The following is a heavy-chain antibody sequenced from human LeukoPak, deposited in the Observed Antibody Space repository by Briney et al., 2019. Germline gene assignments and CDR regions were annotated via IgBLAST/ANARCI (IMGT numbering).Heavy chain of an antibody. Sequence: GGSLRLSCAASGFTFSSYGMHWVRQAPGKGLEWVAVISYDGSNKYYADSVKGRFTISRDNSKNTLYLQMNSLRAEDTAAYYCAILTDYWGQGTLVTVSS. J-gene: IGHJ4*02. CDR3: AILTDY. CDR2: ISYDGSNK. V-gene: IGHV3-30*03. CDR1: GFTFSSYG. D-gene: IGHD2-15*01.